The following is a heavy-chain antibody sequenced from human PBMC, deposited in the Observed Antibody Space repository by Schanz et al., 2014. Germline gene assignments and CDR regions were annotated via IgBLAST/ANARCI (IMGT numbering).Heavy chain of an antibody. V-gene: IGHV3-9*01. CDR3: AKGRIRIAAAGIFDY. CDR1: GFTFDDYA. D-gene: IGHD6-13*01. J-gene: IGHJ4*02. Sequence: EVQLVESGGGLVQPGRSLRLSCAASGFTFDDYAIHWVRQAPGKGLEWVSGISWNSGGIGYADSVKGRFTISRDNAKNPLFLQMNSLKPEDTALYYCAKGRIRIAAAGIFDYWGQGTLVTVSS. CDR2: ISWNSGGI.